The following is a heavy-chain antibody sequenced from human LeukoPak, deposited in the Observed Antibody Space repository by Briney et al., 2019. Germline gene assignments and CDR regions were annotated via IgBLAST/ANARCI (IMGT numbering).Heavy chain of an antibody. CDR1: RFTFSSYS. Sequence: PGGSLRLSCAASRFTFSSYSMNGVRQAPGGGLEWVSSISSSSGYIYYADSVKGRFTISRDNAKHSLYLQMNSLRAEDTAVYFCAIAPPYYYGSGTTFYWGQGTVVSVSS. J-gene: IGHJ4*02. V-gene: IGHV3-21*01. D-gene: IGHD3-10*01. CDR3: AIAPPYYYGSGTTFY. CDR2: ISSSSGYI.